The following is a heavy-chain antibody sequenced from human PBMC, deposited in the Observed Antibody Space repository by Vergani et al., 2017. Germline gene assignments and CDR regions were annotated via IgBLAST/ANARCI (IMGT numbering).Heavy chain of an antibody. J-gene: IGHJ6*03. CDR1: GFPFSDYG. Sequence: QVQLVESGGGEVQPGRSLRLSCSAAGFPFSDYGVHWVPQAPGKGLEWVSVISYDGNKKNYADSVKGRFTISRDNSKNTLYLEMNALRAEDTAVYYCARDFLTRVTTLDYYYMGVWGKGTTVTVSS. D-gene: IGHD1-1*01. CDR2: ISYDGNKK. V-gene: IGHV3-30*03. CDR3: ARDFLTRVTTLDYYYMGV.